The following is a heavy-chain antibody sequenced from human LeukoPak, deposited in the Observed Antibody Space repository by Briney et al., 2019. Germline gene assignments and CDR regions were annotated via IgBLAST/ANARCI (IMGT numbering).Heavy chain of an antibody. CDR2: IYYSGST. CDR3: ARPYSNYVGNDAFAI. J-gene: IGHJ3*02. D-gene: IGHD4-11*01. Sequence: SETLSLTCTVSGGSISSYYWSWIRQPPGKGLEWIGYIYYSGSTNYNPSLKSRVTISVDTSVNQFSLKLTSATAADTAVYYCARPYSNYVGNDAFAIWGQGTMVTVSS. CDR1: GGSISSYY. V-gene: IGHV4-59*08.